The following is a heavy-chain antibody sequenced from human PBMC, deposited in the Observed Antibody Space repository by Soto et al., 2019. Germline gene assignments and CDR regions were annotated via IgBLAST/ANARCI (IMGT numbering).Heavy chain of an antibody. CDR3: AADGDGYDQKVDY. Sequence: VASVKVSCKASGFTFTSSAVQWVRQARGQRLEWMGWIVVGSGNTNYAQRFQERATITRDMSTSTAYMELSSLISEDTAVYYCAADGDGYDQKVDYWGQGTLVTVSS. V-gene: IGHV1-58*01. CDR2: IVVGSGNT. CDR1: GFTFTSSA. D-gene: IGHD2-21*01. J-gene: IGHJ4*02.